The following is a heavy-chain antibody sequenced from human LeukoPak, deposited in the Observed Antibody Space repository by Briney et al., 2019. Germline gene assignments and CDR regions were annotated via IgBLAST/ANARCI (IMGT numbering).Heavy chain of an antibody. V-gene: IGHV1-3*01. Sequence: ASVKVSCKASGDTFTSYAMHWVRQAPGQRLEWMGWINAGNGNTKYSQKFQGRVTITRDTSASTAYMELSSLRSEDTAVYYCARADSYGDYIDYSGQGTLVTVSS. CDR2: INAGNGNT. J-gene: IGHJ4*02. CDR3: ARADSYGDYIDY. D-gene: IGHD4-17*01. CDR1: GDTFTSYA.